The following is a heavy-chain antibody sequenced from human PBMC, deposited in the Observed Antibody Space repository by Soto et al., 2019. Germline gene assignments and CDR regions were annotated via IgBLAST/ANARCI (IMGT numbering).Heavy chain of an antibody. J-gene: IGHJ6*02. Sequence: EVQLVESGGGLLQPGGSLRLSCVASGFTFRNYDMHWVRQGTGKGLEWVSGISAAGDPDYADSVEGRFTISRENAQNPSLLHMNSLRVGDPTVYYCARTDRDFYGLDVSGQGTAVIVSS. CDR1: GFTFRNYD. CDR3: ARTDRDFYGLDV. CDR2: ISAAGDP. V-gene: IGHV3-13*05.